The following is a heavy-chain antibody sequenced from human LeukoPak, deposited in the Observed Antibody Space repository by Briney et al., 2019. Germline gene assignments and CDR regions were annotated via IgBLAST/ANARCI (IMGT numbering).Heavy chain of an antibody. CDR2: IKEDGSEI. CDR3: ADGVCHFAY. J-gene: IGHJ4*02. CDR1: GFTFSSHW. Sequence: GGSLRLSCAASGFTFSSHWMSWVRQAPGKGLEWVANIKEDGSEIYYVDSVKGRFTISRDNAKNSLYLQMNSLRVEDTAIYYCADGVCHFAYWGQGTLVTVSS. D-gene: IGHD3-3*01. V-gene: IGHV3-7*01.